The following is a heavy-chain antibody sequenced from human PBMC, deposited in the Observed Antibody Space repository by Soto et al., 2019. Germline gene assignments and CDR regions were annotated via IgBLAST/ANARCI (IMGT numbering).Heavy chain of an antibody. Sequence: EVQLVESGGGLVQPGGSLSVSCAVSGFTFSAYWMNWVRQAPGKGLEWVANIKPDGGEQYYVASVRSRFTISRDNAKNSVYLQMNSLRPEDTAVYYCARLDAIAVTGKPQDYWGQGILVTV. D-gene: IGHD6-19*01. V-gene: IGHV3-7*05. CDR2: IKPDGGEQ. J-gene: IGHJ4*02. CDR1: GFTFSAYW. CDR3: ARLDAIAVTGKPQDY.